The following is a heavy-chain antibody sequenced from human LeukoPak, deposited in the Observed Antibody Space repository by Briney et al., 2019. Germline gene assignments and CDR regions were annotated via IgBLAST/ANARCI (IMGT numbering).Heavy chain of an antibody. CDR3: ARSPIPSTTHYYYYYMDV. V-gene: IGHV1-69*13. J-gene: IGHJ6*03. Sequence: GASVKVSCKASGGTFSSYAISWVRQAPGQGLEWMGGIIPIFGTANYAQKFQGRVTITADESTSTAYMELSSLRSEDTAVYYCARSPIPSTTHYYYYYMDVWGRGTTVTVSS. D-gene: IGHD4-11*01. CDR2: IIPIFGTA. CDR1: GGTFSSYA.